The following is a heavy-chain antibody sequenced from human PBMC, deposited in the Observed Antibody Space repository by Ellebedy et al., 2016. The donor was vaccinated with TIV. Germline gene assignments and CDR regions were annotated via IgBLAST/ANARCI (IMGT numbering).Heavy chain of an antibody. CDR3: ARDRGLVVPAAIPDY. Sequence: AASVKVSCKASGYPFISYGISWVRQAPGQGLEWMGWISAYNGDANYAQNVRGRLTMTTDTSTNTAYMDLRSLRSDDTAVYYCARDRGLVVPAAIPDYWGQGTLVTVSS. CDR1: GYPFISYG. V-gene: IGHV1-18*01. D-gene: IGHD2-2*01. J-gene: IGHJ4*02. CDR2: ISAYNGDA.